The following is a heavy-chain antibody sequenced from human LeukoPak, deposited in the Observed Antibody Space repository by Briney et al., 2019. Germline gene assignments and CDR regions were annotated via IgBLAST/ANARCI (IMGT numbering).Heavy chain of an antibody. D-gene: IGHD6-19*01. CDR2: IIPIFGTA. CDR1: GGTFSSYA. J-gene: IGHJ6*02. V-gene: IGHV1-69*13. Sequence: SVKVSCKASGGTFSSYAISWVRQAPGQGLEWMGGIIPIFGTANYAQKFQGRVTITADESTSTAYMELSSLRSEDTAVYYCARVSGWYHNSYYGMDVWGQGTAVTVSS. CDR3: ARVSGWYHNSYYGMDV.